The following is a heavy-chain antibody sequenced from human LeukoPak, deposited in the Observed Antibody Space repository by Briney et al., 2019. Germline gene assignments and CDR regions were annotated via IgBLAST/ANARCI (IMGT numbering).Heavy chain of an antibody. J-gene: IGHJ6*02. CDR2: INGDGSST. V-gene: IGHV3-74*03. CDR3: AKTDSTIPNLLDV. D-gene: IGHD2-15*01. CDR1: GFAFNKYW. Sequence: GGSLRLPCAASGFAFNKYWVHWVRQVPGKGLVWVSRINGDGSSTMYADSVKGRFTISRDNAKNTLYLQMNSLRAEDTAVYYCAKTDSTIPNLLDVWGQGTTVTVSS.